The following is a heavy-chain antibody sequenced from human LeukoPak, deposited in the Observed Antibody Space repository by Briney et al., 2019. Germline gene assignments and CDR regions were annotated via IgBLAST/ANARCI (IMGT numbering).Heavy chain of an antibody. CDR1: GFTFSNNW. CDR3: ARGGNYDILTGYIFDY. CDR2: IKHDGRDK. V-gene: IGHV3-7*03. Sequence: GGSLRLSCAASGFTFSNNWMSWVGQAPGKGLEWVANIKHDGRDKNYVDSVKGRFTTARDSAKNSLNLQMNSLRAEDTAVYYCARGGNYDILTGYIFDYWGQGTLVTVSS. D-gene: IGHD3-9*01. J-gene: IGHJ4*02.